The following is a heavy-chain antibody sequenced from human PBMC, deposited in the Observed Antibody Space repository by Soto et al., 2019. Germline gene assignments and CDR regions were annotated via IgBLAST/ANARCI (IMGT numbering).Heavy chain of an antibody. Sequence: SETLSLTCTVSGGSISSYYWSWIRQPPGKGLEWIGYIYYSGSTNYNPSLKSRVTISVDTSKNQFSLKLSSVTAADTAVYYCAREWGLYAFDIWGQGAMVTVSS. J-gene: IGHJ3*02. CDR3: AREWGLYAFDI. CDR1: GGSISSYY. D-gene: IGHD1-26*01. CDR2: IYYSGST. V-gene: IGHV4-59*01.